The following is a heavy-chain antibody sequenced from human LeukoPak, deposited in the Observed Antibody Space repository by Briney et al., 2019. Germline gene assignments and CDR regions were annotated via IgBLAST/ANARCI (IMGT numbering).Heavy chain of an antibody. V-gene: IGHV3-48*02. J-gene: IGHJ4*02. Sequence: GGSLTLLCGASGHIHSRYSMQWVRQAPEEGRVWVSHISSSGSTIYYADSVKGRFTISRDNAKESLYLQMSSLRDEDTAVYYCVFPYWQDLDHWGQGTLVTVSS. CDR2: ISSSGSTI. CDR3: VFPYWQDLDH. CDR1: GHIHSRYS. D-gene: IGHD2-15*01.